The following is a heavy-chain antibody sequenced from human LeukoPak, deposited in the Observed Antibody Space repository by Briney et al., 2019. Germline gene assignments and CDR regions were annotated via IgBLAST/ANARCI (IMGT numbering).Heavy chain of an antibody. CDR3: ARRAPSGYFDY. J-gene: IGHJ4*02. V-gene: IGHV4-39*01. CDR1: GGSISSSSYY. Sequence: SETLSLTCTVSGGSISSSSYYWGWIRQPPGKGLEWIGSVYYSGTTYYNPPLKSRVTISVNTSKNQFSLKLSSVTAADTAVYYCARRAPSGYFDYWGQGALVTVSS. CDR2: VYYSGTT.